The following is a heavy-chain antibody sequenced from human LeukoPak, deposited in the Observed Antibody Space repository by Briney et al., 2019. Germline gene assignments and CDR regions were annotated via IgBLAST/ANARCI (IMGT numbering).Heavy chain of an antibody. V-gene: IGHV3-23*01. CDR1: GITFSSHG. CDR3: AAYYYDSSGYSPPLGY. J-gene: IGHJ4*02. Sequence: GGSLRLSCAASGITFSSHGMSWVRQAPGKGLEWVSSISGSGGSTYYADSVKGRFTISRDNSKNTLYLQMNSLRAEDTAVYYCAAYYYDSSGYSPPLGYWGRGTLVTVSS. D-gene: IGHD3-22*01. CDR2: ISGSGGST.